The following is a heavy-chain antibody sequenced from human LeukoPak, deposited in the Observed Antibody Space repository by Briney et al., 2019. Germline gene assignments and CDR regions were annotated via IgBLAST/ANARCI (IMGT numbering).Heavy chain of an antibody. V-gene: IGHV4-59*01. CDR3: AREGGYFGNWFDP. J-gene: IGHJ5*02. D-gene: IGHD3-22*01. CDR2: IYCSGST. Sequence: SETLSLTCTVSGGSISSYYWSWIRQPPGKGLEWIGYIYCSGSTNYNPSLKSRVTISVDTSKNQFSLKLSSVTAADAAVYYCAREGGYFGNWFDPWGQGTLVTVSS. CDR1: GGSISSYY.